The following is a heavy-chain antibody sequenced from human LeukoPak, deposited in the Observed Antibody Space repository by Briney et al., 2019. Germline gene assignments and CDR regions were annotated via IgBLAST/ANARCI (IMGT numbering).Heavy chain of an antibody. CDR1: GGSISSGGYS. D-gene: IGHD5-12*01. Sequence: ASETLSLTCAVSGGSISSGGYSWRWIRQPPGKGLEWIGYIYHSGSTYYNPSLKSRVTISVDRSKNQFSLKLSSVTAADTAVYYCARVVDRNWFDPWGQGTLVTVSS. J-gene: IGHJ5*02. CDR2: IYHSGST. CDR3: ARVVDRNWFDP. V-gene: IGHV4-30-2*01.